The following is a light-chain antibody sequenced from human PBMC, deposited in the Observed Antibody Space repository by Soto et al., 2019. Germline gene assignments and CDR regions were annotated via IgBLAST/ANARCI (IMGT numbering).Light chain of an antibody. Sequence: QSALTQPASVSGSTGQSITISCTGTSSDIGTYKYVSWFQHQPGKAPKLIIFEVSNRPSGISDRFSGFKSANTAYLTISGVQPEDEADYHCSSYTTIKTVVFGGGTKLTVL. CDR2: EVS. V-gene: IGLV2-14*01. CDR3: SSYTTIKTVV. CDR1: SSDIGTYKY. J-gene: IGLJ2*01.